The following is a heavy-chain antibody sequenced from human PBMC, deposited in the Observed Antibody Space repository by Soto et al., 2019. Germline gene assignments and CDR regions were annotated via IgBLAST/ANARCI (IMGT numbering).Heavy chain of an antibody. V-gene: IGHV1-2*04. J-gene: IGHJ3*02. CDR3: ARPARLGRGAFDI. D-gene: IGHD3-10*01. CDR2: INADTGGA. CDR1: GYTFTDSY. Sequence: QVQLVQSGAEVKKPGASVKVSCKASGYTFTDSYLHWVRQAPGQGLEWMGWINADTGGANLAREFQDWVTLTTDTSISTAYMELTRLKSDDTAVYYCARPARLGRGAFDIWGQGTMVTVSS.